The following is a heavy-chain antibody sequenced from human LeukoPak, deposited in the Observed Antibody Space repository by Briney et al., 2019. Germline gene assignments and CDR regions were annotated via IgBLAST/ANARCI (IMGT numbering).Heavy chain of an antibody. Sequence: HAGGSLRLSCAASGLSFSSYGIHWVRQAPGKGLEWVAVISYDGSNKYYVDSVKGRFTISRDNSKNTLYLQMNSLRAKDTAVYYCAKGGSSGWFDYFDYWGQGTLVTVSS. CDR3: AKGGSSGWFDYFDY. CDR1: GLSFSSYG. CDR2: ISYDGSNK. D-gene: IGHD6-19*01. V-gene: IGHV3-30*18. J-gene: IGHJ4*02.